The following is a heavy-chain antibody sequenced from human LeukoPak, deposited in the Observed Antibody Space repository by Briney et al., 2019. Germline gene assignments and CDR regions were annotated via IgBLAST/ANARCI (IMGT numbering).Heavy chain of an antibody. CDR2: ISYDGSNK. D-gene: IGHD6-13*01. V-gene: IGHV3-30*18. CDR3: AKVAGYSSSWDIDY. Sequence: GGSLRLSCAASGFTFSSYGMHWVRQAPGKGLGWVAVISYDGSNKYYADSVKGRFTISRDNSKNTLYLQMNSLRAEDTAVYYCAKVAGYSSSWDIDYWGQGTLVTVSS. CDR1: GFTFSSYG. J-gene: IGHJ4*02.